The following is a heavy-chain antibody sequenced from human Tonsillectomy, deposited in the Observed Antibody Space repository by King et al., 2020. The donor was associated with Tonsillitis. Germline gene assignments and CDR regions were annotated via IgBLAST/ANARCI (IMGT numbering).Heavy chain of an antibody. V-gene: IGHV4-31*01. CDR3: ARGYYYDRSGYEVEAFDN. CDR2: IYYSGST. D-gene: IGHD3-22*01. Sequence: QLQESGPGPVKPSQTLSLTCNVSGGSISSGGYYWSWIRQHPGKGLEWIGYIYYSGSTYYNPSLKSLVTISVDMSKNQFSLKRSSVTAADTAVYYCARGYYYDRSGYEVEAFDNWGRGTLVTVSS. CDR1: GGSISSGGYY. J-gene: IGHJ3*02.